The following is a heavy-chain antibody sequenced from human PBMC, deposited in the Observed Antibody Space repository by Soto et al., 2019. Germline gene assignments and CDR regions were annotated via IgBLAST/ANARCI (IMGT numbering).Heavy chain of an antibody. V-gene: IGHV1-69*01. CDR2: IIPIFGTA. Sequence: QVQLVQSGAEVKKPGSSVKVSCKASGGTFSSYAISWVRQAPGQGLEWMGGIIPIFGTANHAQKFQGRVTNTAEESTSTADMELSSLRSEDTAVYYCARDGYRGSGYDYWGQGTLVAVSS. J-gene: IGHJ4*02. CDR3: ARDGYRGSGYDY. CDR1: GGTFSSYA. D-gene: IGHD5-12*01.